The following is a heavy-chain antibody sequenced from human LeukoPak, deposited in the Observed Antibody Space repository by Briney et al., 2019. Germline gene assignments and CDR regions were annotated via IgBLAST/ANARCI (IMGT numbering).Heavy chain of an antibody. CDR1: GFTFGKYW. D-gene: IGHD7-27*01. CDR2: IKLDGSEK. V-gene: IGHV3-7*03. J-gene: IGHJ4*02. Sequence: GGSLRLSCVASGFTFGKYWMSWVRQAPGKGLEWVANIKLDGSEKNYVDSVKGRFTISRDNSKNTVYLQMNSLRAEDTAVYYCAKDGGLWVSAHWGDSWGRGTLVTVSS. CDR3: AKDGGLWVSAHWGDS.